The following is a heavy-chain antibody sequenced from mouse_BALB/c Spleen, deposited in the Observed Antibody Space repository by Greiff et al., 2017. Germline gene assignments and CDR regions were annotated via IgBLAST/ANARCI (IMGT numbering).Heavy chain of an antibody. CDR2: ILPGSGST. Sequence: QVPLQQSGAELMKPGASVKISCKATGYTFSSYWIEWVKQRPGHGLEWIGEILPGSGSTNYNEKFKGKATFTADTSSNTAYMQLSSLTSEDTAVYYCAYTGYYAMDYWGQGTSVTVSS. J-gene: IGHJ4*01. V-gene: IGHV1-9*01. CDR1: GYTFSSYW. CDR3: AYTGYYAMDY.